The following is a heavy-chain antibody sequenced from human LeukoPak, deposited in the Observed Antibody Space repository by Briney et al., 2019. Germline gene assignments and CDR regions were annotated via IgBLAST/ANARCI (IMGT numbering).Heavy chain of an antibody. CDR3: ARSSTLMAARLYDY. CDR2: IYYSGST. J-gene: IGHJ4*02. CDR1: GGSISSYY. V-gene: IGHV4-59*01. Sequence: SETLSLTCTVSGGSISSYYWSWIRQPPGKGLEWIGYIYYSGSTNYNPSLKSRVTISVDTSKNQFSLKLSSVTAADTAVYYCARSSTLMAARLYDYWGQGTLVTVSS. D-gene: IGHD6-6*01.